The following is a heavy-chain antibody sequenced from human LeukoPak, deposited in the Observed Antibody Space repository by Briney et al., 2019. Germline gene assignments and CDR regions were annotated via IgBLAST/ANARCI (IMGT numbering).Heavy chain of an antibody. CDR3: ARGGRIDWSGYPIWY. V-gene: IGHV1-18*01. CDR2: ISAYNGNT. D-gene: IGHD3-3*01. Sequence: GASVKVSCKASGYTFTSYGISWVRQAPGQGLEWMGWISAYNGNTNYAQKLQGRVTMTTDTSTSTAYMELRSLRSDDTAVYYCARGGRIDWSGYPIWYWGQGTLVTVSS. CDR1: GYTFTSYG. J-gene: IGHJ4*02.